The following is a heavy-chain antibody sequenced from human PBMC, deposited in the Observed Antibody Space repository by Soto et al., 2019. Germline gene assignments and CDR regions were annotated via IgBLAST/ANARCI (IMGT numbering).Heavy chain of an antibody. Sequence: SETLSLTCAVYGGSFSGYYWSWIRQPPGKGLEWIGEINHSGSTNYNPSLKSRVTISVDTSKNQFSLKLSSVTAADTAVYYCARARVRFWSGYPFDPWGQGXLVTVSS. V-gene: IGHV4-34*01. CDR2: INHSGST. D-gene: IGHD3-3*01. CDR3: ARARVRFWSGYPFDP. J-gene: IGHJ5*02. CDR1: GGSFSGYY.